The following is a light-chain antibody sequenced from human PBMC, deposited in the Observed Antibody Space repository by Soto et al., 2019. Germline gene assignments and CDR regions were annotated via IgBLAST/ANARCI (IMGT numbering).Light chain of an antibody. CDR3: QQRNNSPWT. Sequence: EKVLPKFAGGVSEYTGERDRLACISSQIITSYLAWYQQKPGQAPMLLIYDASTSATGIPARFSGSGSGTDFTLTISSLQPEDFATYYCQQRNNSPWTFGQGTKVDI. V-gene: IGKV3D-15*01. CDR1: QIITSY. CDR2: DAS. J-gene: IGKJ1*01.